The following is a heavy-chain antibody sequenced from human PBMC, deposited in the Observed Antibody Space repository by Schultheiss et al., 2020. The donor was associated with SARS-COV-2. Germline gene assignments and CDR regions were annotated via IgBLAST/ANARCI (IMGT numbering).Heavy chain of an antibody. Sequence: SVKVSCKASGGTFSSYAISWVRQAPGQGLEWMGGIIPIFGTANYAQKFQGRVTITADESTSTAYMELSSLRSEDTAVYYCAGFVGYNSNWFDPWGQGTLVTVSS. CDR3: AGFVGYNSNWFDP. CDR1: GGTFSSYA. J-gene: IGHJ5*02. V-gene: IGHV1-69*13. CDR2: IIPIFGTA. D-gene: IGHD5-24*01.